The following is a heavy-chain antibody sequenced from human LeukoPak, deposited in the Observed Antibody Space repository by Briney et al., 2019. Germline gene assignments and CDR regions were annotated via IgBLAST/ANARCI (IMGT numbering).Heavy chain of an antibody. CDR2: ISAYNGNT. CDR3: ARGHLAYCGGDCYGSDY. D-gene: IGHD2-21*01. CDR1: GYTFTSYG. J-gene: IGHJ4*02. Sequence: ASVKVSCKASGYTFTSYGISWVRQAPGQGLEWMGWISAYNGNTNYAQKLQGRVTMTTDTSTSTAYMELRSLRSDDTAVYYCARGHLAYCGGDCYGSDYWGQGTLVTVSS. V-gene: IGHV1-18*01.